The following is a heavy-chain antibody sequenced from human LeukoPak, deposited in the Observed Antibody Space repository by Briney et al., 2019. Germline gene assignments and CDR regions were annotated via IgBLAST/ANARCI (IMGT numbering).Heavy chain of an antibody. D-gene: IGHD3-22*01. CDR2: MTGSGGST. CDR3: ATLPFSGSFDY. V-gene: IGHV3-23*01. Sequence: GGSLRLSCAASGFTFSSYAMNWVRQAPGKGLQWVSVMTGSGGSTYYADSVKGRFTISRDNSKNTLYLQMNSLRAEDTAVYYCATLPFSGSFDYWGQGTLVTVSS. J-gene: IGHJ4*02. CDR1: GFTFSSYA.